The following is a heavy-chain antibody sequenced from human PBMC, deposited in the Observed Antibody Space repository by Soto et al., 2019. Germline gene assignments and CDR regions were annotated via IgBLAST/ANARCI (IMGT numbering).Heavy chain of an antibody. CDR3: ARSLTMTRGGGMDV. D-gene: IGHD3-10*01. CDR2: LSYIGSNK. CDR1: GFAFSSYA. Sequence: QVQLVESGGGVVQPERSLRLSCAASGFAFSSYAMHWVRQAPGKGLEWVAVLSYIGSNKHYADSVKGQFTISRDNSKNTLYLQMNSLRAEDTAVYYCARSLTMTRGGGMDVWGRGTTVTVAS. V-gene: IGHV3-30-3*01. J-gene: IGHJ6*02.